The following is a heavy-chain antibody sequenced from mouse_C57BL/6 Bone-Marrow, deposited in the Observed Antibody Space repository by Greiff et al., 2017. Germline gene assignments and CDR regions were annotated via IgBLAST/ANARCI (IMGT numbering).Heavy chain of an antibody. D-gene: IGHD1-1*01. CDR2: IDPSDSYT. Sequence: MQLQQPGAELVRPGTSVKLSCKASGYTFTSYWMHWVKQRPGQGLEWIGVIDPSDSYTNYNQKFKGKATLTVDTSSSPAYMQLSSLTSEDPAVYYCAIPLYYYGSMWFAYWGQGTLVTVSA. CDR3: AIPLYYYGSMWFAY. CDR1: GYTFTSYW. V-gene: IGHV1-59*01. J-gene: IGHJ3*01.